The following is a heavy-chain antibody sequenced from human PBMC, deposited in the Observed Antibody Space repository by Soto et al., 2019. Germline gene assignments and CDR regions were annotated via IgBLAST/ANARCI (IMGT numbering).Heavy chain of an antibody. CDR1: GGSFSGYY. D-gene: IGHD2-21*02. V-gene: IGHV4-34*01. J-gene: IGHJ6*04. CDR2: INHSGST. Sequence: PSETLSLICAVYGGSFSGYYWSWIRQPPGKGLEWIGEINHSGSTNYNPSLKSRVTISVDTSKNQFSLKLSSVTAADTAVYYCARGIRGVGTAVADSDYGMVVWGTGTNVTVSS. CDR3: ARGIRGVGTAVADSDYGMVV.